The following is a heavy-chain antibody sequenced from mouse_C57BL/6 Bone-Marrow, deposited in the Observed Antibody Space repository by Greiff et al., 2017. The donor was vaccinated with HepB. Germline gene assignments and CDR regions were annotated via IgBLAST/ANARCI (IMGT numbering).Heavy chain of an antibody. CDR3: ARANGAAWFAY. Sequence: VQLQQSGPELVKPGASVKISCKASGYSFTDYNMNWVKQSNGKSLEWIGVINPNYGTTNYNQKFKGKATLTVDQSTSAAYKQLNSLTSEDSAVYYCARANGAAWFAYWGQGTLVTVSA. J-gene: IGHJ3*01. V-gene: IGHV1-39*01. CDR1: GYSFTDYN. CDR2: INPNYGTT. D-gene: IGHD4-1*01.